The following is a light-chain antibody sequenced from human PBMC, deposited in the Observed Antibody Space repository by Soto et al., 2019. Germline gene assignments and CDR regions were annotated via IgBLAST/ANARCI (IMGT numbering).Light chain of an antibody. CDR3: QQRSNWPPWT. CDR1: QSGSGNF. CDR2: DAS. V-gene: IGKV3-11*01. Sequence: DIVLTQSPGTLSLSPGETATLSCRASQSGSGNFLAWYQQKPGQAPRLLIYDASNRATGIPARFSGSGSGTDFTLTISSLEPEDFVVYYCQQRSNWPPWTFGQGTKVDIK. J-gene: IGKJ1*01.